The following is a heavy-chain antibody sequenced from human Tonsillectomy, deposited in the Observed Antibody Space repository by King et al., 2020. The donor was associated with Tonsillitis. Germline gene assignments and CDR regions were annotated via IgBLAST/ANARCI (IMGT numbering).Heavy chain of an antibody. D-gene: IGHD4-17*01. CDR2: ISGSGGST. CDR1: GFTFSSYA. CDR3: AKSTLYGDYEGGVFDY. V-gene: IGHV3-23*04. Sequence: VQLVESGGGLVQPGGSLRLSCSASGFTFSSYAMIWVRLAPGKGLEWVSAISGSGGSTYYAYSVKGRFTISRDNSKNTLYLQVSSLRAEDTAVYYCAKSTLYGDYEGGVFDYWGQGTLVTVSS. J-gene: IGHJ4*02.